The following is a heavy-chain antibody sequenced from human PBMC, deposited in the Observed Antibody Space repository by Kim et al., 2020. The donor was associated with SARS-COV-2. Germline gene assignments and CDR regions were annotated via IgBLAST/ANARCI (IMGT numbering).Heavy chain of an antibody. D-gene: IGHD1-26*01. J-gene: IGHJ4*02. CDR1: GFAFSSFS. Sequence: GGSLRLSCAASGFAFSSFSMHWVRQAPAKGLEWLAVISHDGNNRYYRDSVKGRFTISRDNSKNTLYLQMTSLGIEDTAVFYCSTERVGATHYWCQGTLVT. V-gene: IGHV3-30*10. CDR2: ISHDGNNR. CDR3: STERVGATHY.